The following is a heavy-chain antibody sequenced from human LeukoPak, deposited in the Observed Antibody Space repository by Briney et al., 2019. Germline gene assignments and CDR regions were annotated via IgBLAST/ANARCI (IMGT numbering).Heavy chain of an antibody. D-gene: IGHD1-1*01. CDR3: VRWADDRKCDP. CDR1: GFTFGSHG. J-gene: IGHJ5*02. CDR2: IWYDGSNK. V-gene: IGHV3-33*01. Sequence: PGRSLRLSCAASGFTFGSHGMHWVRQAPGKGLEWVAVIWYDGSNKYYADSVQGRFTISRDNSKNTLYLQMNSLRAEDTAVYYCVRWADDRKCDPWAREPWSPSPQ.